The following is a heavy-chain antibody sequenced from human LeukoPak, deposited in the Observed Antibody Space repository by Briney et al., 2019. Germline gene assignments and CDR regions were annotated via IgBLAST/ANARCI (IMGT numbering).Heavy chain of an antibody. J-gene: IGHJ4*02. V-gene: IGHV3-23*01. Sequence: GGSLRLSCAASGFTFSSCAMSWVRQAPGKGLEWVSAISGNAVSTYYADSVEGRFTISRDNSKNTLYLQMNSLRAEDTAVYYCAKEVYNWNRSPFDHWGQGTLVTVSS. D-gene: IGHD1-20*01. CDR3: AKEVYNWNRSPFDH. CDR2: ISGNAVST. CDR1: GFTFSSCA.